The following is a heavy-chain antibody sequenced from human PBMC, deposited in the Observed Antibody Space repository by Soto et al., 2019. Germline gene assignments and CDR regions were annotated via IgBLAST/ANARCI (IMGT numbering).Heavy chain of an antibody. Sequence: GGSLRLSCAASGFTFSSYAMSWVRQAPGKGLEWVSSISGATGTTYYADSVQGRFTISRDNSRKTLYLQMNSLRAEDTAVYHCAAGTRTTVTDRHYFDYWGPGTLVTVSS. CDR3: AAGTRTTVTDRHYFDY. J-gene: IGHJ4*02. D-gene: IGHD4-17*01. CDR2: ISGATGTT. V-gene: IGHV3-23*01. CDR1: GFTFSSYA.